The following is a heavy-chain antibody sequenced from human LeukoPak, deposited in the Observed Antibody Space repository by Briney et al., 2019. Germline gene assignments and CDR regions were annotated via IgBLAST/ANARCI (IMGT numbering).Heavy chain of an antibody. CDR2: IKEDGSEK. V-gene: IGHV3-7*01. CDR3: ARDEVTY. Sequence: GGSLRLSCAASGFTFSSHRMSWVRQTPGKGLEWVAHIKEDGSEKYYVDSVKGQFTISRDNAKNSLYLQVNSLRSEDTAVYYCARDEVTYWGQGILVTVSS. J-gene: IGHJ4*02. CDR1: GFTFSSHR.